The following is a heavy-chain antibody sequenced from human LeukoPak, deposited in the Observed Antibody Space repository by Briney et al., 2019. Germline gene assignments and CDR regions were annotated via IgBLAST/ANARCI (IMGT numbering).Heavy chain of an antibody. V-gene: IGHV3-53*01. CDR1: GFTVNSNY. J-gene: IGHJ3*02. CDR3: ASSLYYYDSSEAVFDI. D-gene: IGHD3-22*01. CDR2: IYSGGGT. Sequence: GGSLRLSCAASGFTVNSNYMSWVRQAPGKGLEWVSVIYSGGGTYYADSVKGRFTISRDNSKNTVYLQVNSLRAEDTAVYYCASSLYYYDSSEAVFDIWGQGTMVTVSS.